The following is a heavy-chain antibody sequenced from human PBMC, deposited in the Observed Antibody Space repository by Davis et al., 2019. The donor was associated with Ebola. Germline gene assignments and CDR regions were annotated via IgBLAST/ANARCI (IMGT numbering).Heavy chain of an antibody. CDR2: IIPIIGLT. D-gene: IGHD4-17*01. Sequence: SVKVSCKASGYTFSSYGIIWVRQAPGQGLEWMGGIIPIIGLTNYAQRFRGRVTITADESTSTAYMALSSLRSEDTAVYYCASGKGLRRFDYWGQGTLVTVSS. CDR3: ASGKGLRRFDY. CDR1: GYTFSSYG. J-gene: IGHJ4*02. V-gene: IGHV1-69*10.